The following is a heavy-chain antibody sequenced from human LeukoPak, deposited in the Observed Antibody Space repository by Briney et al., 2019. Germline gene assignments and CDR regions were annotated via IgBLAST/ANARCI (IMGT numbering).Heavy chain of an antibody. Sequence: GGSLRLSCAASGFSFSSYSMNWVRQAPGKGLEWVAFIRYDGSNKYYADSVKGRFTISRDNSKNTLYLQMNSLRAEDTAVYYCAKDGAAGTYYFDYWGQGTLVTVSS. CDR2: IRYDGSNK. CDR1: GFSFSSYS. D-gene: IGHD6-13*01. V-gene: IGHV3-30*02. CDR3: AKDGAAGTYYFDY. J-gene: IGHJ4*02.